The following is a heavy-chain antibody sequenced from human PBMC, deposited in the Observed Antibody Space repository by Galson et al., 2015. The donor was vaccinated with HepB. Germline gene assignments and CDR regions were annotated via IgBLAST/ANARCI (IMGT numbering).Heavy chain of an antibody. D-gene: IGHD6-6*01. V-gene: IGHV3-30-3*01. CDR1: GFTFSSYA. J-gene: IGHJ4*02. Sequence: SLRLSCAASGFTFSSYAMHWVRQAPGKGLEWVAVISYDGSNKYYADSVKGRFTISRDNSKNTLYLQMNSLRAEDTAVYYCARDNEGGLYSSSDFDYWGQGTLVTVSS. CDR3: ARDNEGGLYSSSDFDY. CDR2: ISYDGSNK.